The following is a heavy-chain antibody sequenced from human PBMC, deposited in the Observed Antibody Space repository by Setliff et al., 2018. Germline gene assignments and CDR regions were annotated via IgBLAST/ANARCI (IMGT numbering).Heavy chain of an antibody. Sequence: EASVKVSCKTSGYNFITTGISWVRQAPGQGPEWMGCISPYNGNTNYAQKFQDRVTMTTDTSTATVYMELKNLRSDDTAVYYCARSSGPRVVLAADFDHWGQGTLVTV. V-gene: IGHV1-18*01. CDR3: ARSSGPRVVLAADFDH. CDR2: ISPYNGNT. J-gene: IGHJ4*02. CDR1: GYNFITTG. D-gene: IGHD5-12*01.